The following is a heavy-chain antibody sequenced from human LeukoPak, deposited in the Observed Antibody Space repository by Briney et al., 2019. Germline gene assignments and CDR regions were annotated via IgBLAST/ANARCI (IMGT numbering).Heavy chain of an antibody. Sequence: SETLSLTCTVSGAYFTNYYWSFIRQPPGKGLEWIGFSSYTGNTNYNPSLKSRVTISVDTSKNQFSLKLSSVTAADTAVYYCASSTPRYYYYYMDVWGKGTTVTVSS. J-gene: IGHJ6*03. V-gene: IGHV4-59*01. CDR2: SSYTGNT. CDR1: GAYFTNYY. CDR3: ASSTPRYYYYYMDV.